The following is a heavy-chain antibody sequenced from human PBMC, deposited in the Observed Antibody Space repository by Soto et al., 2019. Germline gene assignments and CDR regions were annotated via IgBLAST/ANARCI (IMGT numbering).Heavy chain of an antibody. CDR2: ISYDGSNK. Sequence: QVQLVESGGGVVQPGRSLRLSCAASGFTFSSYGMHWVRQAPGKGLEWVAVISYDGSNKYYADSVKGRFTISRDNSKNTLYLQMNSLRAEDTAVYYCAKLCRDGYNYQSDYWGQGTLVTVSS. CDR3: AKLCRDGYNYQSDY. V-gene: IGHV3-30*18. CDR1: GFTFSSYG. J-gene: IGHJ4*02. D-gene: IGHD5-12*01.